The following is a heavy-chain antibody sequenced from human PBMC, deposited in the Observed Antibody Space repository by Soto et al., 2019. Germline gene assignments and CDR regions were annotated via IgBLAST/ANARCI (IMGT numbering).Heavy chain of an antibody. V-gene: IGHV2-5*01. J-gene: IGHJ5*02. CDR2: IYWNDDK. CDR1: GFSLTTSGEG. D-gene: IGHD2-15*01. Sequence: SGPTLVNPTPTLTLTCTFSGFSLTTSGEGVGWIRQPPGKALEWLALIYWNDDKYYSPSLKSRLTITQDTSKNQVVLTVTNMDPVDTATYYCAHRRHYCSGASCYVWFDPWGQGTLVTVSS. CDR3: AHRRHYCSGASCYVWFDP.